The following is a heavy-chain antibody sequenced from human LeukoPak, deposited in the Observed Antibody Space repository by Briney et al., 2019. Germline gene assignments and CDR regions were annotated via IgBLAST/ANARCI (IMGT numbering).Heavy chain of an antibody. D-gene: IGHD3-10*01. CDR3: ARSGDIRGVIITHFDY. V-gene: IGHV4-59*01. CDR2: IYYSGST. Sequence: PSESLSLTCTVSGGSISSYYWSWIRQPPGQGLGWIGYIYYSGSTNYNPSLKSRVTISVDTSKNQFSLKLSSVTAADTAVYYCARSGDIRGVIITHFDYWGQGTLVTVSS. CDR1: GGSISSYY. J-gene: IGHJ4*02.